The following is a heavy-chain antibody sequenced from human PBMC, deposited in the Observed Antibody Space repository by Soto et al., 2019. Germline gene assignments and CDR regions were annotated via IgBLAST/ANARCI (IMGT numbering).Heavy chain of an antibody. CDR3: AHGSFFRGAHLDY. D-gene: IGHD3-10*01. CDR2: IYWDDDK. Sequence: QITLKESGPTLVRPTQTLTLTCTFAGFSLSTSGEAVAWVRQPPGKALEWLALIYWDDDKRYSPSLKTRLTXPXVSXKNQVVLTLTNMDPVDTAAYYCAHGSFFRGAHLDYWGLGTLVTVSS. J-gene: IGHJ4*02. V-gene: IGHV2-5*02. CDR1: GFSLSTSGEA.